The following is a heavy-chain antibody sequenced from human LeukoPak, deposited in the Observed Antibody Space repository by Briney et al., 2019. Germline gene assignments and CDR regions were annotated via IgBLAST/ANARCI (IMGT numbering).Heavy chain of an antibody. D-gene: IGHD5-24*01. Sequence: SVKASCKASGDTFSNYPIVWVRQAPGRGLEWMGGIIPIYGTANYAQMFQGRITLTAHESTATAYLELRSLTSDDTALYFCATHTGGYNYWWFDIWGQGTLVTVSS. CDR1: GDTFSNYP. J-gene: IGHJ5*02. CDR2: IIPIYGTA. CDR3: ATHTGGYNYWWFDI. V-gene: IGHV1-69*01.